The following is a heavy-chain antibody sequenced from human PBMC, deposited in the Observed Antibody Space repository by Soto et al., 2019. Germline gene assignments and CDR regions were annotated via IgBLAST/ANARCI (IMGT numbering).Heavy chain of an antibody. Sequence: ASVKVSCKASGYTFSTYYIHWVRQAPGQGLEWMEVVNPTGDSTTTAQKFQGRVTMTRDTSTSTLFMELSSLRSEDTAVYFCARDWEFGYWGQGTLVTV. CDR2: VNPTGDST. D-gene: IGHD1-26*01. V-gene: IGHV1-46*01. J-gene: IGHJ4*02. CDR3: ARDWEFGY. CDR1: GYTFSTYY.